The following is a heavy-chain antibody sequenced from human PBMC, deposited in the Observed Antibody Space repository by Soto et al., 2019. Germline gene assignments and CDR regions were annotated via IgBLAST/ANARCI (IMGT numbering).Heavy chain of an antibody. CDR3: AEGNTGTKGWFDP. CDR2: IYHSGST. D-gene: IGHD3-10*01. J-gene: IGHJ5*02. CDR1: GYSISSGYY. Sequence: SETLSLTCTVSGYSISSGYYWGWIRQPPGKGLEWIGSIYHSGSTYYNPSLKSRVTISVDTSKNQFSLKLSSVTAADTAVYYGAEGNTGTKGWFDPWGQGTLVTAPQ. V-gene: IGHV4-38-2*02.